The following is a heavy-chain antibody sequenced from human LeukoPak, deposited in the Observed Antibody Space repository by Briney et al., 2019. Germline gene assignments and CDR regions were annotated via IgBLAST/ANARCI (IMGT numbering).Heavy chain of an antibody. J-gene: IGHJ4*02. V-gene: IGHV2-5*02. CDR3: AHRLGAYPYNY. D-gene: IGHD1-26*01. Sequence: SGPTLVNPHRPSRCTFSGFSLSTNEVGVGWIRQPPGKALEWLALIYWDDDKRYSPSLKSRLTITKDTTKTQVVLTVTNMDPVDTATYYCAHRLGAYPYNYWGQGTLVTVSS. CDR1: GFSLSTNEVG. CDR2: IYWDDDK.